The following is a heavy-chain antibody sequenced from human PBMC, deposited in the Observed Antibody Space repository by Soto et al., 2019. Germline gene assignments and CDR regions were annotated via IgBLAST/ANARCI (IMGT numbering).Heavy chain of an antibody. V-gene: IGHV3-66*01. Sequence: EVQLVESGGGLVQPGGSLRLSCAASGFTVSSNYMSWVRQAPGKGLERVSVIYNGGSTYYADSVKGRFTITRDNSKNTLYLQMNSLRAEDTAVYYCARDRIPTGMDVWGQGTTVTVSS. CDR3: ARDRIPTGMDV. CDR2: IYNGGST. CDR1: GFTVSSNY. J-gene: IGHJ6*02.